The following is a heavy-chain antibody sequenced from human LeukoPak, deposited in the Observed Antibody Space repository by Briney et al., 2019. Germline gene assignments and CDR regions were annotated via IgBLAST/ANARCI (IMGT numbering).Heavy chain of an antibody. CDR3: ARRLTQYDCFDP. J-gene: IGHJ5*02. V-gene: IGHV6-1*01. D-gene: IGHD2-2*01. Sequence: SQTLSLTCAISGDSFSSNSAAWNWIRQSPSRGLEWLGRTYYRSTWYDDYAVSVRGRITVNPDTSKNQFSLHLNSVTPEDTAVYYCARRLTQYDCFDPWGQGILVTVSS. CDR2: TYYRSTWYD. CDR1: GDSFSSNSAA.